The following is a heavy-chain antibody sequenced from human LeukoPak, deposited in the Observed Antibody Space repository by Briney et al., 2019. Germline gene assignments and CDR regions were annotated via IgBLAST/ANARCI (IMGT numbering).Heavy chain of an antibody. V-gene: IGHV3-30*01. CDR3: ARDQTGFCSGSSCLGSTFDY. Sequence: AGGSLRLSCAASGFILSDYNMHWVRQAPGXXXXXXXXXXXXXSNKYYADSVKGRFTISRDNSKNTLYLQMNSLRAEDTAVYYCARDQTGFCSGSSCLGSTFDYWGQGPWSPSPQ. CDR2: XXXXXSNK. D-gene: IGHD2-15*01. CDR1: GFILSDYN. J-gene: IGHJ4*02.